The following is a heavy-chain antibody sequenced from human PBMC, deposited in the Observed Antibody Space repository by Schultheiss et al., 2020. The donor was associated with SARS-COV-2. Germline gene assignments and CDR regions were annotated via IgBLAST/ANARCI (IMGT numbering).Heavy chain of an antibody. CDR1: GGSISSYY. D-gene: IGHD3-22*01. J-gene: IGHJ5*02. CDR2: IYHSGST. V-gene: IGHV4-59*08. CDR3: ARFGGYYYDSTVYH. Sequence: SETLSLTCTVSGGSISSYYWSWIRQPPGKGLEWIGHIYHSGSTYYNPSLKSRVTISVDTSKNQFSLKLSSVTAADTAVYYCARFGGYYYDSTVYHWGQGTLVTVSS.